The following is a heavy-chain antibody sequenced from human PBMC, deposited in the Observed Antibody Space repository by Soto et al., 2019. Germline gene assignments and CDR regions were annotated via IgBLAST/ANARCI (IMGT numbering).Heavy chain of an antibody. D-gene: IGHD2-2*01. CDR2: IYASGST. J-gene: IGHJ4*02. Sequence: SETLSLTCTVSGGSISPYYWSWIRQPAGKGLEWIGRIYASGSTNYNPSLKGRVTMSVATSKNQFSLKLSWVTAADTAVYYCARGGMVIIPTATAFDYWGQGTLVTVSS. V-gene: IGHV4-4*07. CDR3: ARGGMVIIPTATAFDY. CDR1: GGSISPYY.